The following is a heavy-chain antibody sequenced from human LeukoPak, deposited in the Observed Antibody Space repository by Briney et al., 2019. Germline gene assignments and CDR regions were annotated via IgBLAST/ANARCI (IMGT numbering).Heavy chain of an antibody. J-gene: IGHJ4*02. CDR3: AKGRGYSYGYPTDY. V-gene: IGHV4-59*01. Sequence: PSETLSLTCTVSGGSISSYYSSWIRQPPGKGLEWIGYIYYSGSTNYNPSLKSRVTISVDTSKNQFSLKLSSVTAADTAVYYCAKGRGYSYGYPTDYWGQGTLVTVSS. CDR1: GGSISSYY. CDR2: IYYSGST. D-gene: IGHD5-18*01.